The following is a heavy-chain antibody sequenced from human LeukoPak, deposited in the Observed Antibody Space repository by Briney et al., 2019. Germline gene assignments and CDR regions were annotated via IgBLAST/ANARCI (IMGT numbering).Heavy chain of an antibody. CDR1: GGSISSYC. CDR2: IYYSGST. J-gene: IGHJ6*03. V-gene: IGHV4-59*01. CDR3: AREPFNYMDV. Sequence: SETLSLTCTVSGGSISSYCWSWIRQPPGKGLEWIGYIYYSGSTNYNPSLKSRVTISVDTSKNQFSLKLSSVTAADTAVYYCAREPFNYMDVWGKGTTVTVSS.